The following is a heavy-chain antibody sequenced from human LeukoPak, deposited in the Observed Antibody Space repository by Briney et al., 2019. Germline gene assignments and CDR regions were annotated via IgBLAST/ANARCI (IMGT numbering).Heavy chain of an antibody. V-gene: IGHV3-7*01. Sequence: GGSLRLSCAASGFTFSSYWMSWVRQAPGKGLEWVANIKQDGSEKYYVDSVKGRFTISRDNAKNSLYLQMNSLRAEDTAVYYCARDYLRPLRYFDWYHTVMDVWGQGTTVTVSS. D-gene: IGHD3-9*01. J-gene: IGHJ6*02. CDR1: GFTFSSYW. CDR3: ARDYLRPLRYFDWYHTVMDV. CDR2: IKQDGSEK.